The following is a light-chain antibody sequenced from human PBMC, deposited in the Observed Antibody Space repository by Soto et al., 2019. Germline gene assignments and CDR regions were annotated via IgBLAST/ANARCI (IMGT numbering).Light chain of an antibody. V-gene: IGKV3-11*01. CDR3: QQRNTWPLT. J-gene: IGKJ4*01. CDR2: DAS. CDR1: QSVSTY. Sequence: EIVLTQSPATLSLSPGERATLSCRASQSVSTYLAWYQQKPGQAPRLLIYDASNRATGIPVRFSGSGSGTDFTLTISSLEPEDFAVYYCQQRNTWPLTFGGGTKVDIK.